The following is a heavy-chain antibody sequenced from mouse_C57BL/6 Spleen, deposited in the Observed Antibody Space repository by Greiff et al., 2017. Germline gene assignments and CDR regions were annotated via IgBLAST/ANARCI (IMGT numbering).Heavy chain of an antibody. CDR2: INPYNGGT. J-gene: IGHJ4*01. V-gene: IGHV1-19*01. CDR3: ARWESLYLYAMDY. CDR1: GYTFTDYY. D-gene: IGHD5-5*01. Sequence: VQLQQSGPVLVKPGASVKMSCKASGYTFTDYYMNWVKQSHGKSLEWIGVINPYNGGTSYNQKFKGKATLTVDKSSSTAYMELNSLTSEDSAVYYCARWESLYLYAMDYWGQGTSVTVSS.